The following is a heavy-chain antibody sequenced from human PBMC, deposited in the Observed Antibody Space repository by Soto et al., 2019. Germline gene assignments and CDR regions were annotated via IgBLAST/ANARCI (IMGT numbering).Heavy chain of an antibody. J-gene: IGHJ5*02. D-gene: IGHD2-2*02. CDR1: GGSISSYY. V-gene: IGHV4-4*07. CDR2: IYTSGST. Sequence: XETLSLTCTVSGGSISSYYWSWIRQPAGKGLEWIGRIYTSGSTNYNPSLKSRVTMSVDTSKNQFSLKLSSVTAADTAVYYCARDRIPSARSGFDPWGQGTLVTAPQ. CDR3: ARDRIPSARSGFDP.